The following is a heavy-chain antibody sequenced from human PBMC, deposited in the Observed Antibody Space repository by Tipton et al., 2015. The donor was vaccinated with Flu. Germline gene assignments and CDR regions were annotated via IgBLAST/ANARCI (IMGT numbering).Heavy chain of an antibody. CDR3: VRDVYGTDAFEI. Sequence: TLSLTCTVSGGSISSGGYYWSWIRQHPGKGLEWIGYMYYSGGTYYNPSLKSRVTISVDTSKNQFSLKLSSVTAADTAVYYCVRDVYGTDAFEIWGQGTKVTVSS. V-gene: IGHV4-31*03. CDR1: GGSISSGGYY. J-gene: IGHJ3*02. D-gene: IGHD2-8*01. CDR2: MYYSGGT.